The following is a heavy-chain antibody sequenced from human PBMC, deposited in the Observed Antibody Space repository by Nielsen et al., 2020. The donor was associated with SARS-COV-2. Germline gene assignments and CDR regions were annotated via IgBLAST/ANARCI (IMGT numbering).Heavy chain of an antibody. CDR3: ASQGGELSYSNYDYYYYYYMDV. D-gene: IGHD4-11*01. V-gene: IGHV3-48*02. J-gene: IGHJ6*03. CDR1: GFTFSSYS. Sequence: GESLKISCAASGFTFSSYSMNWVRQAPGKGLEWVSYISSSSTIYYADSVKGRFTISRDNAKNSLYLQMNSLRDEDTAVYYCASQGGELSYSNYDYYYYYYMDVWGKGTTVTVSS. CDR2: ISSSSTI.